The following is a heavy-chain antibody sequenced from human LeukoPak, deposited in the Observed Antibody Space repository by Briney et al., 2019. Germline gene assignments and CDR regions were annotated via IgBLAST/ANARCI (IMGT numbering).Heavy chain of an antibody. J-gene: IGHJ5*02. V-gene: IGHV3-23*01. D-gene: IGHD1-26*01. Sequence: QAGGSLRLSCAASGFTFSSYAMSWVRQAPGKGLEWVSAISGSGGSTYYADSVKGRFTISRDNSKNTLYLQMNSLRAEDTAVYYCAKRSPVFAGATEVMTNWFDPWGQGTLVTVSS. CDR2: ISGSGGST. CDR3: AKRSPVFAGATEVMTNWFDP. CDR1: GFTFSSYA.